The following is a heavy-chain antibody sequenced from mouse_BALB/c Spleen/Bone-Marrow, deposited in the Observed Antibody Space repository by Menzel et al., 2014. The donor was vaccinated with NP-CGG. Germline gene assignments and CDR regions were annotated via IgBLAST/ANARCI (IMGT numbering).Heavy chain of an antibody. D-gene: IGHD1-1*01. CDR3: ARGDYGSTYWFAY. CDR1: GFPLSSYG. CDR2: IWAGGGT. J-gene: IGHJ3*01. V-gene: IGHV2-9*02. Sequence: VQRVESGPGLVAPSQRLSITCTVSGFPLSSYGVHWVRQCPGKGLEWLGIIWAGGGTNYNSALMSRLSISKDNSKSQVFLKMNSLQTDDTAMYYRARGDYGSTYWFAYWGQGTLVTVSA.